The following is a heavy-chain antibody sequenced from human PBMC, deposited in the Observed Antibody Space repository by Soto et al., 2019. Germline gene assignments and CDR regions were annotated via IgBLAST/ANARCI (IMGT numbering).Heavy chain of an antibody. D-gene: IGHD2-8*02. CDR2: ISWNSGSI. Sequence: EVQLVESGGGLVQPGRSLRLSCAASGFTFDDYAMHWVRQAPGKGLEWVSGISWNSGSIGYADSVKGRFTISRDNAKNSLHLQMNSLRAEDTALYSCAKDHCTVSRCYSDYWGQGTRVTVSS. CDR3: AKDHCTVSRCYSDY. CDR1: GFTFDDYA. J-gene: IGHJ4*02. V-gene: IGHV3-9*01.